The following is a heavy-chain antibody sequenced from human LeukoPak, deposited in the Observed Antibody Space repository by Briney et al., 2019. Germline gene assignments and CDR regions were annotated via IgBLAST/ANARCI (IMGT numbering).Heavy chain of an antibody. Sequence: PSETLSLTCNVSGDTISSYYWSWIRQPAGKGLEWIGRIYTSGSTKYNPSLKSRVTMSVDTSKNQFSLKLSSVTAADTAVYYCARERPPSRKESHDFWSGRTGGWFDPWGQGTLVTVSS. D-gene: IGHD3-3*01. CDR3: ARERPPSRKESHDFWSGRTGGWFDP. CDR1: GDTISSYY. J-gene: IGHJ5*02. CDR2: IYTSGST. V-gene: IGHV4-4*07.